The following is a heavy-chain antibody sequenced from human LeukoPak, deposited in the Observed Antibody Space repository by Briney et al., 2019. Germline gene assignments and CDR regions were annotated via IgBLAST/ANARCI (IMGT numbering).Heavy chain of an antibody. V-gene: IGHV1-69*13. Sequence: EASVKVSCKASGGTFSSYAISWVRQAPGQGLEWMGGNIPIFGTANYAQKFQGRVTITADESTSTAYMELSSLRSEDTAVYYCARGSLEWLSIDYWGQGTLVTVSS. CDR2: NIPIFGTA. CDR3: ARGSLEWLSIDY. D-gene: IGHD3-3*01. CDR1: GGTFSSYA. J-gene: IGHJ4*02.